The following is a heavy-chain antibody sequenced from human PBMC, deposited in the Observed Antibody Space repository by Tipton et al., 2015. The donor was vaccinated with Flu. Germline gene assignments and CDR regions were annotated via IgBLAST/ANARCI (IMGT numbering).Heavy chain of an antibody. D-gene: IGHD2-21*01. CDR3: TRDHAGLRLIAHIPWGMDV. V-gene: IGHV3-49*04. CDR2: IGCKVYGGTI. J-gene: IGHJ6*02. CDR1: GFTFGYYA. Sequence: QLVQSGGGLVQPGRSLRLSCKASGFTFGYYAMSWVRQAPGKGLEWVGFIGCKVYGGTITYAACVKGSFTISRDDSESIAYLQMDSLKTEDTAVYYCTRDHAGLRLIAHIPWGMDVWGQWTTVTVSS.